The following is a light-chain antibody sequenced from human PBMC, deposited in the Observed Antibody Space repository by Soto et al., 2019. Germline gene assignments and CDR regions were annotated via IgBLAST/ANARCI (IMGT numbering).Light chain of an antibody. V-gene: IGKV2-28*01. CDR3: MQALQTPLT. J-gene: IGKJ4*01. Sequence: DLVMTQSPLSLTVTPGEPASISCRSSQSLLDSNGYNSLDWYLQKPGQSPQVLIYLGSNRASGVPDRFSGSGSGTDFTLRISRVEAEDVRIYYCMQALQTPLTFGGGTKVEIK. CDR2: LGS. CDR1: QSLLDSNGYNS.